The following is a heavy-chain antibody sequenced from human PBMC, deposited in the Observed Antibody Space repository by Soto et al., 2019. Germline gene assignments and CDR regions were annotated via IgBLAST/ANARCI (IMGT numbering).Heavy chain of an antibody. V-gene: IGHV1-2*02. J-gene: IGHJ6*02. Sequence: ASGKVSFKASGGTFRSYAISWLRQVSGKRLGYLGWLKSDNGGAYYAPKFQGRVTFTRDMSTTTAYMELSGLRSDDTAVYFCARDLCPLGSGSPCPTYGLDVWGQGTTVTVSS. CDR2: LKSDNGGA. CDR1: GGTFRSYA. D-gene: IGHD3-10*01. CDR3: ARDLCPLGSGSPCPTYGLDV.